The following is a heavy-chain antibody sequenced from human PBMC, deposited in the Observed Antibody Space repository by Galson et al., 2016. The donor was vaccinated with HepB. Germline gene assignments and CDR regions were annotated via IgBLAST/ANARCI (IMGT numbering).Heavy chain of an antibody. Sequence: SLRLSCAASGFTFSSYTMNWVRQAPGKGLEWVSYISSNGATIYYADSVKGRFTLTRDNAKNSLYLQINSLRAEDTAVYYCARAPIEVDGMRHYYYGMDVWGQGTTVTVSS. D-gene: IGHD6-13*01. V-gene: IGHV3-48*01. CDR1: GFTFSSYT. CDR2: ISSNGATI. CDR3: ARAPIEVDGMRHYYYGMDV. J-gene: IGHJ6*02.